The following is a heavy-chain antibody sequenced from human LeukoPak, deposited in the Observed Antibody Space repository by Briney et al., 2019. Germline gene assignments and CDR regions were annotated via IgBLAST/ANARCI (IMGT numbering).Heavy chain of an antibody. Sequence: GGSLRLSCAASGFTFDEYVMYWVRQPPGKGLEWVSGISWDSGSIGYADSVKGRFTISRDNAKNSLYLQMNSLRAEDTALYYCTKARYCSSAPCPFDYWGQGTLVTVSS. CDR1: GFTFDEYV. CDR2: ISWDSGSI. D-gene: IGHD2-2*01. CDR3: TKARYCSSAPCPFDY. V-gene: IGHV3-9*01. J-gene: IGHJ4*02.